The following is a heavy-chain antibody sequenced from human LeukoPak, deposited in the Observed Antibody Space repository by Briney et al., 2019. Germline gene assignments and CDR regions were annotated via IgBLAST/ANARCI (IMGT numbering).Heavy chain of an antibody. D-gene: IGHD3-9*01. V-gene: IGHV1-18*04. CDR2: ISAYNGNT. CDR3: ARGRYDILTGWEAYYFDY. J-gene: IGHJ4*02. CDR1: GYTFTGYY. Sequence: ASVKVSCKASGYTFTGYYMHWVRQAPGQGLEWMGWISAYNGNTNYAQKLQGRVTMTTDTSTSTAYMELRSLRSDDTAVYYCARGRYDILTGWEAYYFDYWGQGTLVTVSS.